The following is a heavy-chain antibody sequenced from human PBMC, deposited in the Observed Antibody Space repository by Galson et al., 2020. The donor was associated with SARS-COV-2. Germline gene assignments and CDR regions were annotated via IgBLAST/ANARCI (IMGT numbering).Heavy chain of an antibody. Sequence: SLKISCAASGFTFDDYAMHWVRQAPGKGLEWVSGISWNSGSIGYADSVKGRFTISRDNAKNSLYLQMNSLRAEDTALYYCARDHYYDSSGPFPYWGQGTLVTVSS. D-gene: IGHD3-22*01. CDR1: GFTFDDYA. V-gene: IGHV3-9*01. CDR3: ARDHYYDSSGPFPY. J-gene: IGHJ4*02. CDR2: ISWNSGSI.